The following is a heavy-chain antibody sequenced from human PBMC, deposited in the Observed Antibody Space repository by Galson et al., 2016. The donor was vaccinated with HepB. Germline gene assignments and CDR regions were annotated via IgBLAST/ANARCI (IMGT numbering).Heavy chain of an antibody. V-gene: IGHV3-15*07. CDR2: INRKTDGGTT. Sequence: SLRLSCAASGFSFSNAWMNWVRQAPGKGLEWVGRINRKTDGGTTDYAAPVRGRFIISSDDSKNTLYLQMNSLKTEDTAVYYCTTDGLLRYFDWLSSASDYWGQGTLVTLSS. CDR3: TTDGLLRYFDWLSSASDY. CDR1: GFSFSNAW. D-gene: IGHD3-9*01. J-gene: IGHJ4*02.